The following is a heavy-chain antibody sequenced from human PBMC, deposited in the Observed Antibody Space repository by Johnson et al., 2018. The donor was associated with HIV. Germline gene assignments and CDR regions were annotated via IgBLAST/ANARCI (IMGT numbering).Heavy chain of an antibody. CDR3: ASDNLWEPPPDDAFDI. J-gene: IGHJ3*02. CDR1: GFTVSRNY. D-gene: IGHD1-26*01. V-gene: IGHV3-30*03. Sequence: QVQLVESGGGVVQPGRSLRLSCAASGFTVSRNYMSWVRQAPGSGLEWVAVISYDGSNKYYADSVKGRFTISRDNSKNTLYLQMNSLRAEDTAVYYCASDNLWEPPPDDAFDIWGQGTMVTVSS. CDR2: ISYDGSNK.